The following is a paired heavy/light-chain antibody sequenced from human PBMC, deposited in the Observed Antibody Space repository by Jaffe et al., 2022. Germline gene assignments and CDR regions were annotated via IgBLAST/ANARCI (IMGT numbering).Light chain of an antibody. CDR2: DVS. Sequence: EIVLTQSPATLSLFPGERATLSCRASQTITSKLAWYQQRPGQAPRLLIYDVSKRATGIPDRFSGSGSGTDFTLTISSLEPEDFAVYYCQQCNNWPLFSFGPGTKVDI. CDR3: QQCNNWPLFS. CDR1: QTITSK. V-gene: IGKV3-11*01. J-gene: IGKJ3*01.
Heavy chain of an antibody. V-gene: IGHV2-5*02. Sequence: QITLKESGPALVKPTQTLTLTCTFSGFSLTTGGVGVGWIRQPPGKALEWLAAIYWDDDKRYNPSLRSRLSITKDTPKNQVVLSMTSMDPEDTATYYCAYTYYYTSGTYSQHCFDPWGQGALVTVSS. CDR3: AYTYYYTSGTYSQHCFDP. CDR1: GFSLTTGGVG. D-gene: IGHD3-10*01. CDR2: IYWDDDK. J-gene: IGHJ5*02.